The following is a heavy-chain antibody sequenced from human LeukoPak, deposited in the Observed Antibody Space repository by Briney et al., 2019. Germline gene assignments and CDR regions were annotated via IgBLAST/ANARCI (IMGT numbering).Heavy chain of an antibody. Sequence: ASVKVSCKVSGYTLTELSMHWVRQAPGKGLEWMGGFDPEDGETIYAQKFQGRVTMTEDTSTDTAYMELSSLRSEDTAVYYCATGTAVADYFDCWGQGTLVTVSS. J-gene: IGHJ4*02. V-gene: IGHV1-24*01. CDR1: GYTLTELS. D-gene: IGHD6-19*01. CDR3: ATGTAVADYFDC. CDR2: FDPEDGET.